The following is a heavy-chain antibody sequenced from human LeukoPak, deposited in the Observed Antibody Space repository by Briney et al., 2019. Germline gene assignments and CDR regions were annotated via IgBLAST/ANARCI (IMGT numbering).Heavy chain of an antibody. V-gene: IGHV1-46*04. CDR3: AREWMVVAAQHGMDV. CDR1: GYTFTSYY. D-gene: IGHD2-15*01. CDR2: INPSGGST. J-gene: IGHJ6*02. Sequence: ASVKVSCKASGYTFTSYYMHWVRQAPGQGLEWMGIINPSGGSTRYAQKLQGRVTMTRDTSTSTVYLELSSLRSEDTAVYYCAREWMVVAAQHGMDVWGQGTTVTVAS.